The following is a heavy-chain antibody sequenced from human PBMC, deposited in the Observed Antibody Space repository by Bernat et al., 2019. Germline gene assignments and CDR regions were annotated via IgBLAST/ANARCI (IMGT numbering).Heavy chain of an antibody. Sequence: EVQLVESGGGLVQPGRSLRLSCTASGFTFGDYAMSWVRQAPGKGLEWVGFIRSKAYGGTTEYAASVKGRFTISRDDSKSIAYLQMNSLKTEDTAVYYCTRVGCSSTSCYGGGPFDYWGQGTLVTVSS. D-gene: IGHD2-2*01. CDR2: IRSKAYGGTT. J-gene: IGHJ4*02. V-gene: IGHV3-49*04. CDR1: GFTFGDYA. CDR3: TRVGCSSTSCYGGGPFDY.